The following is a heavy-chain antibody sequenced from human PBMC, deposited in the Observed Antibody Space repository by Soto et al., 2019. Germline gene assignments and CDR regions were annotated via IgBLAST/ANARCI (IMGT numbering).Heavy chain of an antibody. Sequence: QITLKESGPTLVKPTQTLTLTCTFSGFSLATYGVAVGWIRQPPGKALEWLALIFWDDEKRYSPSLENRLIITKDTSKKEVVLTMTNMDPMDTATYYCAHTVRLTRGVYYFDYWGQGNLVTVSS. V-gene: IGHV2-5*02. J-gene: IGHJ4*02. CDR3: AHTVRLTRGVYYFDY. CDR1: GFSLATYGVA. CDR2: IFWDDEK. D-gene: IGHD3-10*01.